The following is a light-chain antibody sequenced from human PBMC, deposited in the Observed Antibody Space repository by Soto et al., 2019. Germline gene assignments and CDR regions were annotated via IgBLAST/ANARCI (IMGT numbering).Light chain of an antibody. CDR2: EVS. CDR3: CSYAGSSTLEPHVV. V-gene: IGLV2-23*02. J-gene: IGLJ2*01. Sequence: QSALTQPASVSGSPGQSITISCTGTSSDVGSYNLVSWYQQHPGKAPKLMIYEVSKRPSGVSNRFSGSKSGNTASLTISGLQAEDEADYYCCSYAGSSTLEPHVVFGGGTKLTVL. CDR1: SSDVGSYNL.